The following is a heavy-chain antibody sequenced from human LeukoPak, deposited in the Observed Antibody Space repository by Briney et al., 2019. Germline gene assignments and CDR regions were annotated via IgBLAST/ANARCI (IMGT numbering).Heavy chain of an antibody. CDR3: AGEPNAFDY. CDR1: GHTFTSNF. CDR2: LNPSDGDT. J-gene: IGHJ4*02. Sequence: ASVKVSCKASGHTFTSNFMHWVRQAPGQGLEWMAVLNPSDGDTTYAQKFQGRITMTRDTSTGTVYMELNSLTSEDTAVYYCAGEPNAFDYWGQGTLVTVSS. V-gene: IGHV1-46*03.